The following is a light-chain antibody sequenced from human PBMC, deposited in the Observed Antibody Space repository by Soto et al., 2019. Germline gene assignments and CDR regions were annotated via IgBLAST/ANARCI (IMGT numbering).Light chain of an antibody. J-gene: IGKJ2*01. V-gene: IGKV3-20*01. CDR3: QQYGSSPPYT. Sequence: EVVLTQSPGTLSLSPGERATLSCRASQSVSNNYLAWYQQKCGQSPKHLIFGSTHRATGIPDRFSGSGSGTDFTHTISTLEPEDFAVYYCQQYGSSPPYTFGQGTKLEIK. CDR1: QSVSNNY. CDR2: GST.